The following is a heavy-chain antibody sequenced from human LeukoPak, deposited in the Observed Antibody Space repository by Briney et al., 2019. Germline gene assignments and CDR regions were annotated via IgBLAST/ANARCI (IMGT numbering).Heavy chain of an antibody. D-gene: IGHD6-13*01. CDR1: GFTFDDYA. J-gene: IGHJ4*02. V-gene: IGHV3-9*01. Sequence: GRSLRLSCAASGFTFDDYAMHWVRQAPGKGLEWVSGISWNSGSIDYADSVKGRFTTSRDNAKKSLYLQMNSLRAGDTALYYCARDSAAAGRHFDCWGQGTLVTVSS. CDR3: ARDSAAAGRHFDC. CDR2: ISWNSGSI.